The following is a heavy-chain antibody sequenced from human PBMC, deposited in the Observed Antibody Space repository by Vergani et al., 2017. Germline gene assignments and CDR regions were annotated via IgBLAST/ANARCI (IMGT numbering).Heavy chain of an antibody. D-gene: IGHD3-10*01. CDR2: IYTSGAT. CDR3: GRVADFYGLGSRLLDL. V-gene: IGHV4-61*02. Sequence: QLHLQESGPGLVKPSETLSLTCTVSGGSFSTGGQSWTWLRQSAGKGLEWIGRIYTSGATNYNPSLRSRAIMSVDASKKQFSLKLNSVTAADTAVYYCGRVADFYGLGSRLLDLWGQGILVTVSS. J-gene: IGHJ5*02. CDR1: GGSFSTGGQS.